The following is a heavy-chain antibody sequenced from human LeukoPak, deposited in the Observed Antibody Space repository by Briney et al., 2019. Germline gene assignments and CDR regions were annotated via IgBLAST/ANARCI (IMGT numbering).Heavy chain of an antibody. CDR3: ARGGLYSSGWYFDY. CDR1: GDSIRSYY. J-gene: IGHJ4*02. Sequence: SETLSLTCTVSGDSIRSYYWSWILQPPGKGLEWIGYIYYSETANYNPSLKSRVTISVDTSKNQFSLKLSSVTAADTAVYYCARGGLYSSGWYFDYWGQGTLVTVSS. V-gene: IGHV4-59*12. CDR2: IYYSETA. D-gene: IGHD6-19*01.